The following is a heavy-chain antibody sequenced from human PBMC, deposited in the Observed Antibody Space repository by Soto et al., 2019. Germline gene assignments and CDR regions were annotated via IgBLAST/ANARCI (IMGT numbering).Heavy chain of an antibody. J-gene: IGHJ4*02. CDR3: ERRKGDYYYSSGYHYYFDY. CDR1: GYTFTGYH. V-gene: IGHV1-2*02. CDR2: INTYSGGT. D-gene: IGHD3-22*01. Sequence: GSSVKVSCKASGYTFTGYHRHWVRHAPGQGPASIGCINTYSGGTKPRQKFQDMVTVTRDTSISTAYMGLSRLRSDDTAMYYFERRKGDYYYSSGYHYYFDYGGQGALVTVSS.